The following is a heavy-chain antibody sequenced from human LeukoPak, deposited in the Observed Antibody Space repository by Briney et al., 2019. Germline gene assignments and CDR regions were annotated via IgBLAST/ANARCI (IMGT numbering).Heavy chain of an antibody. J-gene: IGHJ4*02. CDR2: IYYGGST. D-gene: IGHD6-13*01. CDR3: ARVSGTAAAGDFDY. V-gene: IGHV4-30-4*01. Sequence: PSQTLSLTCTVSGGSISSGDYYWSWIRQPPGKGLEWIGYIYYGGSTYYNPSLKSRVTISVDTSKNQFSLKLSSVTAADTAVYYCARVSGTAAAGDFDYWGQGTLVTVSS. CDR1: GGSISSGDYY.